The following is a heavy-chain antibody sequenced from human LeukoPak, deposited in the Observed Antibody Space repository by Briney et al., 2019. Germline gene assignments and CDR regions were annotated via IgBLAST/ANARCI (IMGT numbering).Heavy chain of an antibody. J-gene: IGHJ4*02. Sequence: GGSLGLSCAASGFTFSRFAMHWVRQAPDKGLEWVAVISYDGSNKYYADSVKGRFTISRDNSKNTVFLQMNSLRPEDTAVYYCARGGGPDTAMNLDYWGQGTLVTVSS. V-gene: IGHV3-30*04. CDR2: ISYDGSNK. CDR3: ARGGGPDTAMNLDY. D-gene: IGHD5-18*01. CDR1: GFTFSRFA.